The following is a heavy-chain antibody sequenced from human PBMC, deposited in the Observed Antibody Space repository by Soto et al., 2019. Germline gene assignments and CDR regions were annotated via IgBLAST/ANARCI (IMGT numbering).Heavy chain of an antibody. CDR3: AKELDCGGYVRFGEYFQH. Sequence: GGSLRLSCAASGFTFSSYAMSWVRQAPGKGLEWVSAISGSGGSTYYADSVKGRFTISRDNSKNTLYLQMNSLRAEDTAVYYCAKELDCGGYVRFGEYFQHWGQGTLVTVSS. J-gene: IGHJ1*01. CDR2: ISGSGGST. V-gene: IGHV3-23*01. CDR1: GFTFSSYA. D-gene: IGHD4-17*01.